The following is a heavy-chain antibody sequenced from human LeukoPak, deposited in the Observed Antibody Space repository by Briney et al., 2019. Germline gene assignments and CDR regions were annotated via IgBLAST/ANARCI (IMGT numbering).Heavy chain of an antibody. CDR3: ARGYQRPDY. D-gene: IGHD2-2*01. CDR2: ISSSSNI. Sequence: GGSLRLSCAASGFTFSTYTMNWVRQAPGKGLEWASSISSSSNIYYADSVKGRFTISRDNAMNSVYLQMNRLRVEDTAVYYCARGYQRPDYWGQGTLITVSS. CDR1: GFTFSTYT. J-gene: IGHJ4*02. V-gene: IGHV3-21*01.